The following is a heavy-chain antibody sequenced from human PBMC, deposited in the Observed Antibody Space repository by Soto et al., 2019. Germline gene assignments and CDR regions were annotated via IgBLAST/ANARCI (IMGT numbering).Heavy chain of an antibody. CDR3: AQIAAAGDAFDI. D-gene: IGHD6-13*01. CDR1: GFTFSSYA. V-gene: IGHV3-23*01. CDR2: ISGSGGST. Sequence: EVQLLESGGGLVQPGGSLRLSCAASGFTFSSYAMSWVRQAPGKGLEWVSAISGSGGSTYYADSVKGRFTISRDNSKNTLYLQMNRLRAEDRAVYYWAQIAAAGDAFDIWGQGTMVTVSS. J-gene: IGHJ3*02.